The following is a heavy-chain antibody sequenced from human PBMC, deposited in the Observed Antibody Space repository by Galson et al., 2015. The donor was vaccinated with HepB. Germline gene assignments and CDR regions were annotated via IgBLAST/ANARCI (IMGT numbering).Heavy chain of an antibody. D-gene: IGHD3-10*01. Sequence: SLRLSCAASGFTLSSYAMSWVRQAPGKGLDWVSAISGSGGSTYYADSVKGRFTISRDNSKNTLYLQMNSLRAEDTAVYYCAKESLWFGEYNWGQGTLVTVSS. CDR3: AKESLWFGEYN. V-gene: IGHV3-23*01. J-gene: IGHJ4*02. CDR2: ISGSGGST. CDR1: GFTLSSYA.